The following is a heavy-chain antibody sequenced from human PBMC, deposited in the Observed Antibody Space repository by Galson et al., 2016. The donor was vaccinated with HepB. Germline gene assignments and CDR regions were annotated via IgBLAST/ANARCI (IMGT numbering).Heavy chain of an antibody. Sequence: CAISGDSVSTKSAAWNWIRQSPSRGLEWLGRTYYRSKWYNEYAVSVQSRVTINPDTSKNQFSLQLNSVTLEDPAVYYCARGVAPWALGSLGFHMDVWGQGSTVTVSS. CDR1: GDSVSTKSAA. J-gene: IGHJ6*02. D-gene: IGHD1-26*01. CDR3: ARGVAPWALGSLGFHMDV. V-gene: IGHV6-1*01. CDR2: TYYRSKWYN.